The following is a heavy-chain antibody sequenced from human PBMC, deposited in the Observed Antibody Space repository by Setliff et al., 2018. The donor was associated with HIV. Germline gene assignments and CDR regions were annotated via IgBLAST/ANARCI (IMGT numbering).Heavy chain of an antibody. J-gene: IGHJ4*02. V-gene: IGHV4-59*01. CDR2: IYYIGNT. CDR3: ARVRGSSYFGTFDY. D-gene: IGHD1-26*01. CDR1: GGSITNYY. Sequence: PSETLSLTCSVSGGSITNYYWGWIRQSPGKGLEWIGYIYYIGNTNYNPSLKSRVTISVDTSKNQFSLKLSSVTAADTAVYYCARVRGSSYFGTFDYWGQGALVTVSS.